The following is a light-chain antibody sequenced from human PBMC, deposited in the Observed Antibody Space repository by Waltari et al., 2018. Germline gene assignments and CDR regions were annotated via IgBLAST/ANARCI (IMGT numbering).Light chain of an antibody. V-gene: IGKV3-15*01. J-gene: IGKJ4*01. CDR3: QQYNNWPLT. CDR1: QSINSH. CDR2: SAS. Sequence: ETVMTQSPATLSALPGERVTLSCGASQSINSHLAWYQQKPGQPPRLVIYSASSRATGVPVRFSGSGSGTDFTLTISNLQSEDFAVYYCQQYNNWPLTFGGGTKVEL.